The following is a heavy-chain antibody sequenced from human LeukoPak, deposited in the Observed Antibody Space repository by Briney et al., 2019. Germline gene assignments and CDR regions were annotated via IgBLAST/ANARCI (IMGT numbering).Heavy chain of an antibody. CDR2: IIPIFGTA. J-gene: IGHJ1*01. Sequence: VASVKVSCKASGGTFSSYAISWVRQAPGQGLEWMGGIIPIFGTANYAQKFQGRVTITTDESTSTAYMELSSLRSEDTAVYYCARGPLPYYYDSSGYYYVDFQHWCQGTLVIVSS. CDR1: GGTFSSYA. D-gene: IGHD3-22*01. CDR3: ARGPLPYYYDSSGYYYVDFQH. V-gene: IGHV1-69*05.